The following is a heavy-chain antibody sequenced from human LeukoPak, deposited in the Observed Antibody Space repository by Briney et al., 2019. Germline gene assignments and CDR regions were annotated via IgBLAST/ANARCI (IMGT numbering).Heavy chain of an antibody. CDR1: GFTFSSYS. CDR2: ISSSGTYI. Sequence: GGSLRLSCAASGFTFSSYSMNWVRQAPGKGLEWVSSISSSGTYIYYADSVKGRFTISRDNAKNSLYLQMNSLRAEDTAVYYCARSNHGCHDYWGQGTLVTVSS. J-gene: IGHJ4*02. CDR3: ARSNHGCHDY. V-gene: IGHV3-21*01. D-gene: IGHD4-11*01.